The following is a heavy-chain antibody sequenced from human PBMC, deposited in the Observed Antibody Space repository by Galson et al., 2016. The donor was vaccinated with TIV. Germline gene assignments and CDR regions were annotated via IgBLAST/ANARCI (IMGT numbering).Heavy chain of an antibody. CDR1: GDSISSGDYY. J-gene: IGHJ4*02. Sequence: LSLTCSVSGDSISSGDYYWSWIRQPPGKGLEWIGCIHYTGTSDYTASLKSRLSMSLDTSKRHFSLKLNSVTAADTAVYYCARAPIRGVRGVILFDFWGQGALVTVSS. CDR2: IHYTGTS. CDR3: ARAPIRGVRGVILFDF. V-gene: IGHV4-30-4*01. D-gene: IGHD3-10*01.